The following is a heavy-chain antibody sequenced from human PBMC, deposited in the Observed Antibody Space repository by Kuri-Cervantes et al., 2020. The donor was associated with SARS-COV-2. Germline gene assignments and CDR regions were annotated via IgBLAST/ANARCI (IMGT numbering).Heavy chain of an antibody. J-gene: IGHJ6*02. CDR2: IYYSGST. CDR1: GGSISSYY. V-gene: IGHV4-59*08. CDR3: ARHALSSSVRGGGEYYYYYGMDV. Sequence: GSLRLSCTVSGGSISSYYWSWIRQPPRKGLEWIGYIYYSGSTNYNPSLKSRVTISVDTSKNQFSLKLSSVTAADTAVYYCARHALSSSVRGGGEYYYYYGMDVWGQGTTVTVSS. D-gene: IGHD3-10*01.